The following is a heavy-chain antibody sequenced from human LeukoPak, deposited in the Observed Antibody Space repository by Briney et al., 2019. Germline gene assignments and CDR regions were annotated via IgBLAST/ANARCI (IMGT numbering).Heavy chain of an antibody. CDR3: ARFQYDYVWGSYRFFPFDY. V-gene: IGHV1-18*01. J-gene: IGHJ4*02. Sequence: LWASVKVSCKASGYTFTSYGISWVRQAPGQGLEWMGWISAYNGNTNYAQKLQGRVTMTTDTSTSTAYMELRSLRSDDTAVYYCARFQYDYVWGSYRFFPFDYWGQGTLVTVSS. CDR1: GYTFTSYG. D-gene: IGHD3-16*02. CDR2: ISAYNGNT.